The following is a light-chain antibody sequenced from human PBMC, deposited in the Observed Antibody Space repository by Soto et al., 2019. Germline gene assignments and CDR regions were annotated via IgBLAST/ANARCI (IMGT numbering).Light chain of an antibody. J-gene: IGKJ4*01. CDR2: TAS. Sequence: DIQLTQSPSFLSASVGDRVTITCRASQGISSYLAWYQQKPGKAPKLLIYTASTLQSGVPSRFSGSGSGTEFTLTIGSLQPEDFATYYCQQLNSYPHTFGGGTNVEIK. CDR1: QGISSY. V-gene: IGKV1-9*01. CDR3: QQLNSYPHT.